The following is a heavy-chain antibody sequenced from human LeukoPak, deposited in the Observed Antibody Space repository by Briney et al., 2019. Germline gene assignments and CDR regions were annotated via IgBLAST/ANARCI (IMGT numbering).Heavy chain of an antibody. D-gene: IGHD1-7*01. CDR1: GFTFSSYE. CDR3: AKRRGLELLYYYYMDV. Sequence: GGSLRLSCAASGFTFSSYEMNWVRQAPGKGLEWVSYISSSGSTIYYADSVKGRFTISRDNAKNSLYLQMNSLRAEDTAVYYCAKRRGLELLYYYYMDVWGKGTTVTVSS. CDR2: ISSSGSTI. J-gene: IGHJ6*03. V-gene: IGHV3-48*03.